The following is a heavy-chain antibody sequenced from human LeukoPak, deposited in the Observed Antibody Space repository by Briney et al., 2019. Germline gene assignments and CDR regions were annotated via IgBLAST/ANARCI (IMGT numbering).Heavy chain of an antibody. D-gene: IGHD2-15*01. Sequence: SETLSLTCTVSGGSINTNYWTWIRQPPGKGLEWIGYIYYTGSTNYNPSLKSRVTISVDTSKNQFSLKLSSVTAADTAVYYCARALYYCSGGSCYHWFDPWGQGTLVTVSS. CDR1: GGSINTNY. V-gene: IGHV4-59*12. J-gene: IGHJ5*02. CDR3: ARALYYCSGGSCYHWFDP. CDR2: IYYTGST.